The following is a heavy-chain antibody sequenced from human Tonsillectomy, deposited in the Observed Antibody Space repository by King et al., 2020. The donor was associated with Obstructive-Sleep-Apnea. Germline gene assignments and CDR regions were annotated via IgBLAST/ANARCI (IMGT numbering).Heavy chain of an antibody. CDR1: GFTFSDYY. CDR2: ISSRGTTI. J-gene: IGHJ2*01. Sequence: VQLVESGGDLVKPGGSLRLSCAASGFTFSDYYMSWIRQAPGKGLEWGSYISSRGTTIYYSDSVKGRFTISRDNAKNSLYLQMISLRAEDTAVYSCARFRIAAAPWDWYFDLWGRGTLVTVSS. V-gene: IGHV3-11*01. D-gene: IGHD6-13*01. CDR3: ARFRIAAAPWDWYFDL.